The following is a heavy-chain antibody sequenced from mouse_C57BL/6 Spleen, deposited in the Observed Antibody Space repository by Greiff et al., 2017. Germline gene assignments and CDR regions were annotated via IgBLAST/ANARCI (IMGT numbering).Heavy chain of an antibody. CDR2: ISSGGDYI. J-gene: IGHJ4*01. CDR3: TSLGYYAMDY. V-gene: IGHV5-9-1*02. D-gene: IGHD4-1*01. CDR1: GFTFSSYA. Sequence: EVKLVESGAGLVKPGGSLKLSCAASGFTFSSYAMSWVRQTPEKRLEWVAYISSGGDYIYYADTVTGRFTISRDNARNTLYLQMSSLKSEDTAMYDCTSLGYYAMDYWGQGTSVTVSS.